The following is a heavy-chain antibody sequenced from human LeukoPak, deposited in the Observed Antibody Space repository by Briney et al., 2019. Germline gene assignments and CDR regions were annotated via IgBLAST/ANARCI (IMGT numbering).Heavy chain of an antibody. D-gene: IGHD1-26*01. Sequence: ETGGSLRLSCAASGFTFSSYWVQWVRQAPGKGLVWIPRINSDGSSLSYADSVKGRFTISRDNAKNTVYLQMNSLRAEDTAVYYCARSRYTGSHFDYWGQGTLVTVS. CDR3: ARSRYTGSHFDY. V-gene: IGHV3-74*01. J-gene: IGHJ4*02. CDR1: GFTFSSYW. CDR2: INSDGSSL.